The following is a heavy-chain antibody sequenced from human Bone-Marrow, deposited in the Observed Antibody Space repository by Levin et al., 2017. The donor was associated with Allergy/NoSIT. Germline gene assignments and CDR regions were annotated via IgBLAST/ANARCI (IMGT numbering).Heavy chain of an antibody. V-gene: IGHV3-30-3*01. CDR3: ARDRDCSSTSCDNAFDI. CDR1: RFTFNTYA. D-gene: IGHD2-2*01. Sequence: GGSLRLSCAASRFTFNTYAMHWVRQAPGTGLEWVAVMSYDGSSNYYADSVKGRFTISRDNSKNTLYLQMSSLRTEDTAVYSCARDRDCSSTSCDNAFDIWCQGTKVTVSS. J-gene: IGHJ3*02. CDR2: MSYDGSSN.